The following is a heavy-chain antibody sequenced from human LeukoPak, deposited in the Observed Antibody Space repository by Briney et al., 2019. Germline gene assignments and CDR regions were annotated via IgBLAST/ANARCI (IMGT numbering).Heavy chain of an antibody. J-gene: IGHJ4*02. V-gene: IGHV4-61*02. D-gene: IGHD3-10*01. CDR1: GGSISSSSYY. CDR3: ARGSGSYYLYYFDY. CDR2: IYTSGST. Sequence: SETLSLTCTVSGGSISSSSYYWGWIRQPAGKGLEWIGRIYTSGSTNYNPSLKSRVTISVDTSKNQFSLKLSSVTAADTAVYYCARGSGSYYLYYFDYWGQGTLVTVSS.